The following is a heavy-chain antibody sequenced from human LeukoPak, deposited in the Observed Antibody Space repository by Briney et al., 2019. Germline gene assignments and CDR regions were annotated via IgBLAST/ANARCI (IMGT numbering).Heavy chain of an antibody. CDR1: GFTFSSYA. CDR2: ISYDGSNK. CDR3: ARDLRNYDILTGYPRAEYFQH. J-gene: IGHJ1*01. Sequence: PGGSLRLSCAASGFTFSSYAMHWVRPAPGKGLEWVAVISYDGSNKYYADSVKGRFTISRDNSKNTLYLQMNSLRAEDTAVYYCARDLRNYDILTGYPRAEYFQHWGQGTLVTVSS. D-gene: IGHD3-9*01. V-gene: IGHV3-30-3*01.